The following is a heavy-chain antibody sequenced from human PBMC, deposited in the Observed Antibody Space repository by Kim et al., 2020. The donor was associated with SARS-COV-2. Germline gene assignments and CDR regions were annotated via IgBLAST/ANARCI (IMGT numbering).Heavy chain of an antibody. CDR3: ARDGPPIGIYENGMDV. J-gene: IGHJ6*02. Sequence: SVKVSCKASGGTFSSYAISWVRQAPGQGLEWMGGIIPIFGTANYAQKFQGRVTITADESTSTAYMELSSLRSEDTAVYYCARDGPPIGIYENGMDVWGQGTTVTVSS. CDR2: IIPIFGTA. V-gene: IGHV1-69*13. CDR1: GGTFSSYA. D-gene: IGHD3-3*01.